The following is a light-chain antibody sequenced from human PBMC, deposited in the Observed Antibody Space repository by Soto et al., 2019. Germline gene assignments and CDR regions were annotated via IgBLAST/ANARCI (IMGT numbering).Light chain of an antibody. CDR3: QQYGSSPLYT. CDR1: QSISNSY. J-gene: IGKJ2*01. Sequence: EIVLTQSPGTLSLSPGERATLSCRASQSISNSYLAWYQQKPGQAPRLLIYGASNRATGIPDRFSGSGSGTDFTLTISRLEPEDFAVYYCQQYGSSPLYTFGRGTKLEIK. V-gene: IGKV3-20*01. CDR2: GAS.